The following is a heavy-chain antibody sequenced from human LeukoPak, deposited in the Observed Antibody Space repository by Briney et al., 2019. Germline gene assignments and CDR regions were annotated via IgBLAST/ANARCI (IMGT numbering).Heavy chain of an antibody. CDR1: GGSISSGDYY. D-gene: IGHD3-9*01. V-gene: IGHV4-30-4*01. J-gene: IGHJ4*02. CDR2: IYYSGST. CDR3: ARDSTGYSNPFDY. Sequence: PSETLSLTCTVSGGSISSGDYYWSWIRQPPGKGLEWIGYIYYSGSTYYNPSPKSRVTISVDTSKNQFSLKLSSVTAADTAVYYCARDSTGYSNPFDYWGQGTLVTVSS.